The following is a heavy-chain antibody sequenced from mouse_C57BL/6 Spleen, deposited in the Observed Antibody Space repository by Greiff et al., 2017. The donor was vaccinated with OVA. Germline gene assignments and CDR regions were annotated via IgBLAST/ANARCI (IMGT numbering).Heavy chain of an antibody. CDR1: GFTFSSYG. CDR2: ISSGGSYT. Sequence: EVQVVESGGDLVKPGGSLKLSCAASGFTFSSYGMSWVRQTPDKRLEWVATISSGGSYTYYPDSVQGRFTISRDNAKNTLYLQMSSLKSEDTAMYYCARGNYGDFDYWGQGTTLTVSS. CDR3: ARGNYGDFDY. V-gene: IGHV5-6*01. J-gene: IGHJ2*01. D-gene: IGHD1-1*02.